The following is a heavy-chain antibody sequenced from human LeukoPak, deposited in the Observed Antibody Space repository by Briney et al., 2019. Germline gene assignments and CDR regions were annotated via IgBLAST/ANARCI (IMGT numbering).Heavy chain of an antibody. Sequence: AASVKVSCKASGYTFTSYGISWVRQAPGQGLEWMGWISAYNGNTNYAQKLQGRVTMTTDTSTSTAYMELRSLRSDDTAVYYCARGLRRGYSYGSPYYYYMDVWGKGTTVTISS. J-gene: IGHJ6*03. D-gene: IGHD5-18*01. CDR2: ISAYNGNT. CDR3: ARGLRRGYSYGSPYYYYMDV. V-gene: IGHV1-18*01. CDR1: GYTFTSYG.